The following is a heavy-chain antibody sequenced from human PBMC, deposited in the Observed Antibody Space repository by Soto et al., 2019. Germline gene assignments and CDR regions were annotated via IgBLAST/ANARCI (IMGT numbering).Heavy chain of an antibody. CDR3: ARARSAYSRGVGY. V-gene: IGHV1-3*01. Sequence: QVQLVQSGAEVKKPGASVKVSCKASGYTFTSYAMHWVRQAPGQRLEWMGWINAGNGNTKYSQKFQGRVTMSVDTSKNQFSLKLSSVTAADTAVYYCARARSAYSRGVGYWGQGSLVTVSS. CDR1: GYTFTSYA. D-gene: IGHD3-3*01. CDR2: INAGNGNT. J-gene: IGHJ4*02.